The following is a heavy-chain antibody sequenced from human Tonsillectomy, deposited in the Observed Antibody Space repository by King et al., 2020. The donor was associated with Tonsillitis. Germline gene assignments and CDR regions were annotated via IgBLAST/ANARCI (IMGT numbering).Heavy chain of an antibody. CDR2: SYYSGST. CDR3: IVVVPAAPENWFDP. J-gene: IGHJ5*02. CDR1: GGSISSSSYY. V-gene: IGHV4-39*01. Sequence: QLQESGPGLVKPSETLSLTCTVSGGSISSSSYYWGWIRQPPGKGLEWIGSSYYSGSTYYNPSLKSRVTISVDTSKNQFSLKLSSVTAADTAVYYCIVVVPAAPENWFDPWGQGTLVTVSS. D-gene: IGHD2-2*01.